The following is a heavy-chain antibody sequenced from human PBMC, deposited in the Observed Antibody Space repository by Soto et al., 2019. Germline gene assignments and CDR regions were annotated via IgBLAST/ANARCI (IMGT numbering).Heavy chain of an antibody. CDR2: ISYNGRTE. CDR1: GFTFRSYG. Sequence: QVQLLESGGGVVQPGGSLTLSCKVSGFTFRSYGMHWVRQAPGKGLEWVAVISYNGRTEDLADAVKGRFTISRDDSKDTLYLHMNSLRVEDTAVYFCAKQTWDHYDSSGYEHWGPGTVVIVSS. CDR3: AKQTWDHYDSSGYEH. V-gene: IGHV3-30*18. D-gene: IGHD3-22*01. J-gene: IGHJ4*02.